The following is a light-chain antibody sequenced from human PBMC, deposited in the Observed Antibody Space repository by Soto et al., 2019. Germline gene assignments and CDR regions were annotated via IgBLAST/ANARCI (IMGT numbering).Light chain of an antibody. V-gene: IGLV1-51*01. J-gene: IGLJ3*02. CDR2: DKN. CDR1: SSNVGCNY. Sequence: QSVLTQPPSVSAAPGQKVIISCSGSSSNVGCNYVSWYQQLPGKAPKLLIYDKNERPSGISDRFSASKSGTSATLGITGLQTGDEADYYCGAWDHSLNVGVFGGGTKLTVL. CDR3: GAWDHSLNVGV.